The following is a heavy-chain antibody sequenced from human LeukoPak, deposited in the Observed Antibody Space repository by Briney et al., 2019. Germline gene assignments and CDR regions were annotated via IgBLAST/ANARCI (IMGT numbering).Heavy chain of an antibody. Sequence: ASVKVSCKASGYTFTSYDINWVRQATGQGLEWMGWMNPNSGNTGYAQKFQGRVTMTRNTSISTAYMELSSLRSEDTAVYCCARGRSAAAGRGFDYWGQGTLVTVSS. D-gene: IGHD6-13*01. CDR1: GYTFTSYD. J-gene: IGHJ4*02. V-gene: IGHV1-8*01. CDR3: ARGRSAAAGRGFDY. CDR2: MNPNSGNT.